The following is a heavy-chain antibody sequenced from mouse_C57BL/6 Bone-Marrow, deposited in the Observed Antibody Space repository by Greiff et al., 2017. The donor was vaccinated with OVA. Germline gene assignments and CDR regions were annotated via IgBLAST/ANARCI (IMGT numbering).Heavy chain of an antibody. CDR3: AYPGFAY. CDR1: GFTFSSYT. J-gene: IGHJ3*01. Sequence: EVKLMESGGGLVKPGGSLKLSCAASGFTFSSYTMSWVRQTPEKRLEWVATISGGGGNTYYPDSVKGRCTISRDNAKNTLYLQMSSLRSEDTALYLCAYPGFAYWGQGTLVTVSA. V-gene: IGHV5-9*01. CDR2: ISGGGGNT.